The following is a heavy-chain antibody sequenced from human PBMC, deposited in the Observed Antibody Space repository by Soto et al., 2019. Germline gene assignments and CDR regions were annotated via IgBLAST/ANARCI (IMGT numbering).Heavy chain of an antibody. CDR3: ANPASDI. J-gene: IGHJ3*02. Sequence: GGSLRLSCAASGFTFDDYAMHWVRQAPGKGLEWVSGISWNSGSIGYADSVKGRFTISRDNAKNSLYLQMNSLRAEDTALYYCANPASDIWGQGTMVNV. CDR1: GFTFDDYA. V-gene: IGHV3-9*01. CDR2: ISWNSGSI.